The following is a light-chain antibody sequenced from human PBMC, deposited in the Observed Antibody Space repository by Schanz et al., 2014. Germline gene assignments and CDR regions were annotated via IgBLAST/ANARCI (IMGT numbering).Light chain of an antibody. J-gene: IGLJ3*02. CDR1: SSDVGGYNY. CDR2: EVS. V-gene: IGLV2-8*01. CDR3: SSYVGSNNAV. Sequence: QSVLTQPPSASGSPGQSVTISCTGTSSDVGGYNYVSWYQQHPGKAPKLMIYEVSKRPSGVPDRFSGSKSGNTASLTVSGLQAEDEADYYCSSYVGSNNAVFGGGTKLTVL.